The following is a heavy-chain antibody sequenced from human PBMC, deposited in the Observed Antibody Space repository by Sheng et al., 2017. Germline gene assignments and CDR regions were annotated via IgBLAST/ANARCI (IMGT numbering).Heavy chain of an antibody. CDR3: AREILTPYDFWSGYYTGYYYMDV. CDR1: GGTFSSYA. CDR2: IIPILGIA. Sequence: QVQLVQSGAEVKKPGSSVKVSCKASGGTFSSYAISWVRQAPGQGLEWMGGIIPILGIANYAQKFQGRVTITADKSTSTAYMELSSLRSEDTAVYYCAREILTPYDFWSGYYTGYYYMDVWGKGTTVTVSS. V-gene: IGHV1-69*04. D-gene: IGHD3-3*01. J-gene: IGHJ6*03.